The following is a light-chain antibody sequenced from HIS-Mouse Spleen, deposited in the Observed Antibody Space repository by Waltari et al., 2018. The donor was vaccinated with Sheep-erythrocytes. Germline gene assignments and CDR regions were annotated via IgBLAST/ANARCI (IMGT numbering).Light chain of an antibody. CDR3: QQLNSYPALT. Sequence: RVTITCRASQGISSYLAWYQQKPGKAPKLLIYAASTLQSGVPSRFSGSGSGTEFTLTISSLQPEDFATYYCQQLNSYPALTFGGGTKVEIK. CDR1: QGISSY. V-gene: IGKV1-9*01. J-gene: IGKJ4*01. CDR2: AAS.